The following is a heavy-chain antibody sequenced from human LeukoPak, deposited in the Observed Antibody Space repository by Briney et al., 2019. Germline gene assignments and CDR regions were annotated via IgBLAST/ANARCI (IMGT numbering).Heavy chain of an antibody. Sequence: ASVKVSCTASGYTFTSYGISWVRQAPGQGLEWMGWISAYNGNTNYAQTLQGRVTITTDTSTSTAYMQMNSLRSDDTAVYYCSRVPGGLCYFDWFNSAPTLHYWGEGTLVSVSS. CDR3: SRVPGGLCYFDWFNSAPTLHY. V-gene: IGHV1-18*01. J-gene: IGHJ4*02. CDR1: GYTFTSYG. CDR2: ISAYNGNT. D-gene: IGHD3-9*01.